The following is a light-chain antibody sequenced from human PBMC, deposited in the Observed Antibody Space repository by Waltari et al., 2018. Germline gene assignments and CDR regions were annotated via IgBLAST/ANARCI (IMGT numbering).Light chain of an antibody. CDR3: CSYAGSYTWV. CDR2: DVS. Sequence: QSALTQPRSVSGSPGQSVTISCTGTSSDVGGYNYVSWYQQHPGKAHKVMIYDVSKRPSGVPDRFSGSKSGNTASLTISGLQAEDEADYYCCSYAGSYTWVFGGGTKLTVL. CDR1: SSDVGGYNY. J-gene: IGLJ3*02. V-gene: IGLV2-11*01.